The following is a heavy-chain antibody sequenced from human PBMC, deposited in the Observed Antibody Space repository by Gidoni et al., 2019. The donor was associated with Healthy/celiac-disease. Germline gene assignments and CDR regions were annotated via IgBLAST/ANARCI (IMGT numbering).Heavy chain of an antibody. J-gene: IGHJ4*02. CDR2: IYYSGST. Sequence: QVQLQESGQGLVKPSQTLSVTCTVLGGSIRSGGYYWSWIRQHPGKGLEWIGYIYYSGSTYYNPSLKSRVTISVDTSKNQFSLKLSSVTAADTAVYYCARDSPKYCSGGSCYDYWGQGTLVTVSS. CDR3: ARDSPKYCSGGSCYDY. CDR1: GGSIRSGGYY. D-gene: IGHD2-15*01. V-gene: IGHV4-31*03.